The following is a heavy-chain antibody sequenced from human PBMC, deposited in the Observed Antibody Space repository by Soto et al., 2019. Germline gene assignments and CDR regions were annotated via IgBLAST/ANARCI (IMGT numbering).Heavy chain of an antibody. D-gene: IGHD2-2*01. CDR3: ARDVPTTVGYQLLSLDAFDI. J-gene: IGHJ3*02. Sequence: SETLSLTCTVSGGSISSYYWSWIRQPAGKGLEWIGRIYTSGSTNYNPSLKSRVTMSVDTSKNQFSLKLSSVTAADTAVYYCARDVPTTVGYQLLSLDAFDIWGQGTMVTVSS. CDR2: IYTSGST. CDR1: GGSISSYY. V-gene: IGHV4-4*07.